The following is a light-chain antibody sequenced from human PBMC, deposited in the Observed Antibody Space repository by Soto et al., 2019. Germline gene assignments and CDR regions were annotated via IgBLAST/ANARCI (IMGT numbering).Light chain of an antibody. J-gene: IGLJ2*01. CDR2: GNS. V-gene: IGLV1-40*01. CDR1: SSNIGARYD. Sequence: QSVLTQPPSVSGAPGQWVTISCTRSSSNIGARYDVHWFQQLPGTAPKLLIYGNSNRPSGVPDRFSGSRSGTSASLAITWLQAEDEADYYCQSYDSSLSGVVFGGGTKLTVL. CDR3: QSYDSSLSGVV.